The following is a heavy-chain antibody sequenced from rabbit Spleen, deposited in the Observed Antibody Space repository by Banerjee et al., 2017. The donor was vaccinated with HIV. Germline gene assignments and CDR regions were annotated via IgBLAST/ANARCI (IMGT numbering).Heavy chain of an antibody. J-gene: IGHJ4*01. CDR1: GFSLSSGYY. Sequence: QSLEESGGGLVQPGASLTHTCTASGFSLSSGYYMCWVRQGPGKGLEWIGYIGTSSSSTAYASWAKGRFTISKTSSTTVTLQMTSLTAADTAAYFCARGAATMTLVITGYYFNLWGPGTLVTVS. D-gene: IGHD2-1*01. CDR3: ARGAATMTLVITGYYFNL. CDR2: IGTSSSST. V-gene: IGHV1S40*01.